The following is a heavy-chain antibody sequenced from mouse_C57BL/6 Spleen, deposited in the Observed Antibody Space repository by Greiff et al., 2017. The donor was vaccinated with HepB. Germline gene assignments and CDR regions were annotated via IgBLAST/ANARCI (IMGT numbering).Heavy chain of an antibody. CDR3: AIFYDYDAWFAY. D-gene: IGHD2-4*01. CDR2: IHPSDSDT. V-gene: IGHV1-74*01. CDR1: GYTFTSYW. Sequence: QVQLQQPGAELVKPGASVKVSCKASGYTFTSYWMHWVKQRPGQGLEWIGRIHPSDSDTNYNQKFEGKATLTVDKSSSTAYMQLSSLTSEDSAVYYCAIFYDYDAWFAYWGQGTLVTVSA. J-gene: IGHJ3*01.